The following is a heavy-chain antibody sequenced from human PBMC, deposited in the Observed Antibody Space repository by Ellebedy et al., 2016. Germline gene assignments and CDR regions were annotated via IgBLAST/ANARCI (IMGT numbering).Heavy chain of an antibody. J-gene: IGHJ3*02. CDR2: ISYDGSNK. CDR3: AAVDTAMGDTGGAFDI. V-gene: IGHV3-30*03. D-gene: IGHD5-18*01. CDR1: GFTFSSYG. Sequence: GGSLRLSXAASGFTFSSYGMHWVRQAPGKGLEWVAVISYDGSNKYYADSVKGRFTISRDNSKNTLYLQMNSLRAEDTAVYYCAAVDTAMGDTGGAFDIWGQGTMVTVSS.